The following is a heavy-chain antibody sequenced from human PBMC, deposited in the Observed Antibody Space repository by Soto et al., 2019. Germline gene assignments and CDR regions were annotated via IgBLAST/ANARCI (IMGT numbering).Heavy chain of an antibody. D-gene: IGHD3-22*01. CDR1: GYSFTTYW. V-gene: IGHV5-51*01. CDR3: ARRSDSSDYYFFFDY. Sequence: PGESLKISCKGSGYSFTTYWIGWVRQMPGKGLEWMGIIHPGDSDTRYSPSFQGQVTISVDKSMRTAYLQWSSLRASDTAVYYCARRSDSSDYYFFFDYWGQGSLVTVSS. J-gene: IGHJ4*02. CDR2: IHPGDSDT.